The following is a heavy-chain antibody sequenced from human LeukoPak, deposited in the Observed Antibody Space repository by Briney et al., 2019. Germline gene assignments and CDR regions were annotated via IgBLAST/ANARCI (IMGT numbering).Heavy chain of an antibody. J-gene: IGHJ3*02. CDR1: GGSISSSSYY. CDR3: ARIAVAERYAFDT. D-gene: IGHD6-19*01. Sequence: PSETLSLTCTVSGGSISSSSYYWGWIRQPPGKGLEWIGSIYYSGSTYYNPSLKSRVTISVDTSKNQFSLKLSSVTAADTAVYYCARIAVAERYAFDTWGQGTMVTVSS. CDR2: IYYSGST. V-gene: IGHV4-39*01.